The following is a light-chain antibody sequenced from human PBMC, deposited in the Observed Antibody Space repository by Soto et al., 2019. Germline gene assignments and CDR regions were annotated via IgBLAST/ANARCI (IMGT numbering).Light chain of an antibody. V-gene: IGLV1-44*01. CDR3: AAWDDSLNGVV. CDR1: SSNIGSNT. CDR2: SNT. J-gene: IGLJ2*01. Sequence: QSVLTQPPSASGTPRQRVTISCSGSSSNIGSNTVNWYQQLPGTAPKLLMYSNTQRPSGVPDRFSGSKSGTSASLAISGLQSEDEADYYCAAWDDSLNGVVFGGGTKLTVL.